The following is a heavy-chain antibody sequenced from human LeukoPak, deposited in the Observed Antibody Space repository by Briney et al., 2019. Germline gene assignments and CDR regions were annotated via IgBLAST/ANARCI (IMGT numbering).Heavy chain of an antibody. Sequence: SETLSLTCTVSGGSISSSSYYWGWIRQPPGMGPEWIGTIYHSGKTYYNPSLKSRVTISVDTSKIQFSLKLSSVTAADTAVYYCARTTYYYDSSGYREDYWGQGTLVTVSS. CDR2: IYHSGKT. V-gene: IGHV4-39*01. CDR1: GGSISSSSYY. CDR3: ARTTYYYDSSGYREDY. D-gene: IGHD3-22*01. J-gene: IGHJ4*02.